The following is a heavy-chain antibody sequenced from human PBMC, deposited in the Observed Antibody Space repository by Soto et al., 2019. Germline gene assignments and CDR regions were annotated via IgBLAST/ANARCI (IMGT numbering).Heavy chain of an antibody. CDR2: IRSKTNSYAT. V-gene: IGHV3-73*01. J-gene: IGHJ4*02. Sequence: GGSLRLSCAASGFTFGGSAMHWVRQASGKGLEWVGHIRSKTNSYATAYAESVKGRFTISRDDSMNTAYLQMNSLKTEDTAVYFCTRQTDAVQWLVVPTDYNFDYWGQGTLVTVS. CDR3: TRQTDAVQWLVVPTDYNFDY. CDR1: GFTFGGSA. D-gene: IGHD6-19*01.